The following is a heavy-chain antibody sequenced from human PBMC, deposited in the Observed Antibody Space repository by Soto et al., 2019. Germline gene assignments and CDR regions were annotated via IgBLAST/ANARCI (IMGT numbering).Heavy chain of an antibody. CDR3: ARSGGYSYGDY. D-gene: IGHD5-18*01. CDR2: IYHSGST. CDR1: GGSISSSNW. Sequence: QVQLQESGPGLVKPSGTLSLTCAVSGGSISSSNWWIWVRQPPGKGLEWIGEIYHSGSTNYNPSLKGRVTISVDKSKHQFSLKLTSVTAADTAVYYCARSGGYSYGDYWGQGTLVTVSS. V-gene: IGHV4-4*02. J-gene: IGHJ4*02.